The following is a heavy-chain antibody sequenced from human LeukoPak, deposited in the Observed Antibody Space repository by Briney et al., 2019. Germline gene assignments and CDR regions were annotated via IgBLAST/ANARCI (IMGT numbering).Heavy chain of an antibody. CDR3: ARRSSYCTIDY. V-gene: IGHV4-38-2*02. J-gene: IGHJ4*02. CDR1: GYSISSGYY. CDR2: IYHSGST. D-gene: IGHD2-8*02. Sequence: SETLSLTCTVSGYSISSGYYWGWIRQPPGKGLEWIGSIYHSGSTYYNPSLKSRVTISVDTSKNQFSLKLNSVTAADTAVYYCARRSSYCTIDYWGQGTLVTVSS.